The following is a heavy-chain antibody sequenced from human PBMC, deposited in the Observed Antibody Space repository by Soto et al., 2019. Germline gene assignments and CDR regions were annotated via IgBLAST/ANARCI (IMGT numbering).Heavy chain of an antibody. CDR1: GYTFTSYA. V-gene: IGHV1-3*05. J-gene: IGHJ4*02. D-gene: IGHD3-22*01. CDR3: ARVAHYYDSSGYLGY. Sequence: QVQLVQSGAEEKKPGASVKVSCKASGYTFTSYAMHWVRQAPGQRLEWMGWINAGNGNTKYSQKFQGRVTITRDTSVSTAYMELSSLRSEDTAVYYCARVAHYYDSSGYLGYWGQGTLVTVSS. CDR2: INAGNGNT.